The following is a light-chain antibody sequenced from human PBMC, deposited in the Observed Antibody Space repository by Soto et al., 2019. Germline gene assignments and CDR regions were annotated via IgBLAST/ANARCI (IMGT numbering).Light chain of an antibody. V-gene: IGLV2-23*01. J-gene: IGLJ1*01. CDR3: CPYAGGSTYNYV. CDR1: GSDVGSYNL. CDR2: EDS. Sequence: QSVLTQPASVTGSPGQSITISCTGTGSDVGSYNLVSWYQQYPGKAPKVMIYEDSKRPSGVSNRFSGTKSGNTASLTISGLQAEDEADYYCCPYAGGSTYNYVFGTGTKVTVL.